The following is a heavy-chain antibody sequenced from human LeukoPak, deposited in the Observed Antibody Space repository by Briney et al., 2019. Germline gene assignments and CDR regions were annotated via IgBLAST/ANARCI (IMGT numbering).Heavy chain of an antibody. J-gene: IGHJ4*02. CDR2: TIPILGIA. CDR3: ARHPTNYYDSSGSLGYFDY. V-gene: IGHV1-69*04. Sequence: SVKVSCKASGGTFSSYAISWVRQAPGQGLEWMGRTIPILGIANYAQKFQGRVTITADKSTSTAYMELSSLRSEDTAVYYCARHPTNYYDSSGSLGYFDYWGQGTLVTVSS. CDR1: GGTFSSYA. D-gene: IGHD3-22*01.